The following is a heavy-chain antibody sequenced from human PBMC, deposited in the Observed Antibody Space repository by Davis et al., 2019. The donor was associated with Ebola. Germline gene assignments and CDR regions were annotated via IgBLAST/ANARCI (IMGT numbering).Heavy chain of an antibody. Sequence: SETLSLTCTVSGGSIFSGSNYWGWIRQPPGKGLQWIGSIYYSGPTYYNPSLDSRVTISVDTSKNQFSLRLSSVTAADTAVYYCARLYYDYVWGSYRYSGFDYWGQGTLVTVSS. CDR2: IYYSGPT. CDR1: GGSIFSGSNY. CDR3: ARLYYDYVWGSYRYSGFDY. D-gene: IGHD3-16*02. J-gene: IGHJ4*02. V-gene: IGHV4-39*01.